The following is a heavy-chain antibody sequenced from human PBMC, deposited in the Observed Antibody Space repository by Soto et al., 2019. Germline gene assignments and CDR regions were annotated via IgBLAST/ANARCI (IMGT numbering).Heavy chain of an antibody. D-gene: IGHD6-19*01. CDR3: AKDQGSIGFFDY. J-gene: IGHJ4*02. CDR2: ISYDGNNA. Sequence: QVQMVESGGGVVQPGRSLRLSCAASGFIFSNYGMSWVRRAPGKGLEWVATISYDGNNAYYADSVKGRFTISRDNSKNTLYLQMNILRPDDAAVFYCAKDQGSIGFFDYWGQGTLVTVSS. CDR1: GFIFSNYG. V-gene: IGHV3-30*18.